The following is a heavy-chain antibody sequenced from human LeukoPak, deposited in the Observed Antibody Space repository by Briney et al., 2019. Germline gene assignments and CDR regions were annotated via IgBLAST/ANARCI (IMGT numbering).Heavy chain of an antibody. CDR1: GYTFTSYG. D-gene: IGHD6-19*01. J-gene: IGHJ4*02. CDR3: ARVSQDESGSRIAVAGTLGPIDY. CDR2: ISAYNGNT. V-gene: IGHV1-18*01. Sequence: GSVKVSCKASGYTFTSYGISWVRQAPGQGLEWMGGISAYNGNTNYAQKLQGRVTMTTDTSTSTAYMELRSLRSDDTAVYYCARVSQDESGSRIAVAGTLGPIDYWGQGTLVTASS.